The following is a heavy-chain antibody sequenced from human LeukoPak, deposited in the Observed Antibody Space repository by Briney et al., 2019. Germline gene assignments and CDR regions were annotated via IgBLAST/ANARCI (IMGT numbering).Heavy chain of an antibody. D-gene: IGHD3-22*01. J-gene: IGHJ6*03. CDR3: ARVGGNYYDSSGTLYYYYYYMDV. Sequence: SETLSLTCAVYGGSFSGYYWSRIRQPPGKGLEWIGEINHSGSTNYNPSLKSRVTISVDTSKNQFSLKLSSVTAADTAVYYCARVGGNYYDSSGTLYYYYYYMDVWGKGTTVTISS. CDR1: GGSFSGYY. V-gene: IGHV4-34*01. CDR2: INHSGST.